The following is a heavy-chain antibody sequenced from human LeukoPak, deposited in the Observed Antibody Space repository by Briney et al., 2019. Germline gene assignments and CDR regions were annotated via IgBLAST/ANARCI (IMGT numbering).Heavy chain of an antibody. CDR3: ATSLRTGGIFDY. CDR1: VFTFRSYE. Sequence: GVSLRLSCAASVFTFRSYEMNWVRQSPGKGLECVSYITSSCNTIYYGDSVKGRFTISRDNAKNSLYLPMNSLRAEDTAVYYCATSLRTGGIFDYWGQGTLVTVSS. J-gene: IGHJ4*02. D-gene: IGHD2-15*01. CDR2: ITSSCNTI. V-gene: IGHV3-48*03.